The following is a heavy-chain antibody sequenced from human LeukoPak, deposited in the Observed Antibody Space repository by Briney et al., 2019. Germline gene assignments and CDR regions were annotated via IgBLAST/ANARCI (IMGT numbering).Heavy chain of an antibody. D-gene: IGHD3-16*01. Sequence: SETLSLTCTVSGGSISSYYWSWIRQPPGKGLEWIGYIYYSGSTNYNPSLKSRVTISVDTSKNQFSLKLSSVIAADTAVYYCARALWGSYYFDYWGQGTLVTVSS. CDR3: ARALWGSYYFDY. CDR2: IYYSGST. J-gene: IGHJ4*02. CDR1: GGSISSYY. V-gene: IGHV4-59*01.